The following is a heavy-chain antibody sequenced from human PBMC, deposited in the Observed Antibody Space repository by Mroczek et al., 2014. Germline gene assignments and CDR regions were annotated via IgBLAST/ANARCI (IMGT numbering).Heavy chain of an antibody. V-gene: IGHV3-30-3*01. CDR1: GFTFSSYA. CDR2: ISYDGSNK. J-gene: IGHJ5*02. D-gene: IGHD6-19*01. Sequence: QVQLVESGGGVVQPGRSLRLSCAASGFTFSSYAMHWVRQAPGKGLEWVAVISYDGSNKYYADSVKGRFTISRDNSKNTLYLQMNSLRAEDTAVYYCARGQIAVAGMGYNWFDPWGQGTLVTVSS. CDR3: ARGQIAVAGMGYNWFDP.